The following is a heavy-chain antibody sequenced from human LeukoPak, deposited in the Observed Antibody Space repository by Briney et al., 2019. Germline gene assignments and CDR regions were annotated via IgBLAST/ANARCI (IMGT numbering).Heavy chain of an antibody. CDR2: MNPNSGNT. Sequence: ASVKVSCKASGYTFTSYDINWVRQATGQGLEWMGWMNPNSGNTCYAQKFQGRVTMTRNTSISTAYMELSSLRSEDTAVYYCARVVDLSFDHWGQGTLVTVSS. CDR3: ARVVDLSFDH. D-gene: IGHD2/OR15-2a*01. J-gene: IGHJ5*02. V-gene: IGHV1-8*01. CDR1: GYTFTSYD.